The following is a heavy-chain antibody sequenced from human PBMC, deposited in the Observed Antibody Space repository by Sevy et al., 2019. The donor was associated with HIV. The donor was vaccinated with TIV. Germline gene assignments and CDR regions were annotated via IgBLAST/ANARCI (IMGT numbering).Heavy chain of an antibody. CDR1: GFTFSSYG. CDR3: AKDQLPPYYYDSSGYVSDYFDY. D-gene: IGHD3-22*01. J-gene: IGHJ4*02. Sequence: GGSLRLSCAASGFTFSSYGMHWVRQAPGKGLEWVAVISYDGSNKNYADSVKGRLTISRDNSKNTRYLQMISLRAEDMAVYYCAKDQLPPYYYDSSGYVSDYFDYWGQGTLVTVSS. V-gene: IGHV3-30*18. CDR2: ISYDGSNK.